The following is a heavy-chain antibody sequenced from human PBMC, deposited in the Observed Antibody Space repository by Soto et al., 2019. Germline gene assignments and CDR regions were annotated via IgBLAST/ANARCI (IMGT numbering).Heavy chain of an antibody. CDR1: GFTFSSYD. D-gene: IGHD6-13*01. CDR3: AISAAAIRWLYY. Sequence: LRLSCAASGFTFSSYDMHWVRQATGKGLEWVSAIGTAGDTYYPGSVKGRSTISRENAKNSLYLQMNSLRAGDTAVYYCAISAAAIRWLYYGGQGALVTVSS. CDR2: IGTAGDT. V-gene: IGHV3-13*01. J-gene: IGHJ4*01.